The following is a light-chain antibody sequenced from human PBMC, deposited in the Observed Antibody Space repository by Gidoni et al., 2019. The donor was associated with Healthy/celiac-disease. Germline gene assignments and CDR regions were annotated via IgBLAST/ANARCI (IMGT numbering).Light chain of an antibody. V-gene: IGKV2-28*01. Sequence: DIVMTPSPLSLPVTPGEPASISCRSSQSLLHSNGYNYLDWYLQKPGQSPQLLIYLGSNRASGVPDRFSGSGSGTDFTLKISRVEAEDVGVYYCMQALQTPPTCGQGTRLEIK. CDR2: LGS. J-gene: IGKJ5*01. CDR3: MQALQTPPT. CDR1: QSLLHSNGYNY.